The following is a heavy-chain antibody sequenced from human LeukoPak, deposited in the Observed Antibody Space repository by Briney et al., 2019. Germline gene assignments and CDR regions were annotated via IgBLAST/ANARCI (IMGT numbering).Heavy chain of an antibody. CDR2: IYYSGST. CDR3: ARMYTGGPQRYFDY. V-gene: IGHV4-39*07. J-gene: IGHJ4*02. CDR1: GGSISSNSYY. D-gene: IGHD1-26*01. Sequence: SETLSLTCTVSGGSISSNSYYWDWIRQPPGKGLEWIGSIYYSGSTYYNPSLKSRVTISVDTSKNQFSLKLSSVTAADTAVYYCARMYTGGPQRYFDYWGQGTLVTVSS.